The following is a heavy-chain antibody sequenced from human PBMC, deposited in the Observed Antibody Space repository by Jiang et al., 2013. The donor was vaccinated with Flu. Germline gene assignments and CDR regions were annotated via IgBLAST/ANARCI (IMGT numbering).Heavy chain of an antibody. D-gene: IGHD2-2*01. V-gene: IGHV1-3*01. J-gene: IGHJ6*02. CDR3: ARRYCNTINCYAGYYYYNMDV. CDR1: GYSFISYA. Sequence: GAEVKKPGASVKVSCKASGYSFISYALHWVRQAPGQRLEWMGWINVGNGNTKYSQQFQGRVTITRDTSASTAYMELSSLRSEDTAVYYCARRYCNTINCYAGYYYYNMDVWGQGTHGHRLL. CDR2: INVGNGNT.